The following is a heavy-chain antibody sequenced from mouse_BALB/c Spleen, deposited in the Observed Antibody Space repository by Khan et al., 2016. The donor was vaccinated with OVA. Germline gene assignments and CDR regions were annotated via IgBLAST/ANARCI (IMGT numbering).Heavy chain of an antibody. J-gene: IGHJ3*01. CDR2: VSTGGHYT. D-gene: IGHD1-1*01. Sequence: EVELVESGGDIVKPGGSLKLSCAASGFTFSTYGMSWVRQTPDKSLEWVAPVSTGGHYTYYTDTVKGRFTISRDTAKNTPSLQMSILRSEDTAMFYCTRLAYYYDSEGFAYWGQGTLGTVSA. CDR3: TRLAYYYDSEGFAY. V-gene: IGHV5-6*01. CDR1: GFTFSTYG.